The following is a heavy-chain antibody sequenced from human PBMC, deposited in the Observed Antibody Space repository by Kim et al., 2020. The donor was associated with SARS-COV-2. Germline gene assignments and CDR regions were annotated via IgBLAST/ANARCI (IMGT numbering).Heavy chain of an antibody. J-gene: IGHJ2*01. V-gene: IGHV3-30*02. Sequence: FTISRDNSKNTLYLQMNSLRAEDTAVYYCAKEEGLRFLEWLYYYDWYFDLWGRGTLVTVSS. CDR3: AKEEGLRFLEWLYYYDWYFDL. D-gene: IGHD3-3*01.